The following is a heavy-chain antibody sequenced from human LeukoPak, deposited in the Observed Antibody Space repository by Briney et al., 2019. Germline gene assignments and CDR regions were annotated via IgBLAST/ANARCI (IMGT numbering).Heavy chain of an antibody. Sequence: GGSLSLSCAASGFSFSVYWMHWVRQAPGKGPVWVSRIKTDGSITDYADSVKGRFTISRDNSKNTLYLHMNGLRVEDTAIYYCARDERWIQFNYWGQGTLVTVSS. V-gene: IGHV3-74*01. J-gene: IGHJ4*02. CDR1: GFSFSVYW. CDR2: IKTDGSIT. D-gene: IGHD5-18*01. CDR3: ARDERWIQFNY.